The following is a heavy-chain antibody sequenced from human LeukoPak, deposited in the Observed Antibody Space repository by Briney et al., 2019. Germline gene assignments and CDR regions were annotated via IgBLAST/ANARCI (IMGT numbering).Heavy chain of an antibody. CDR3: ARDPSSGHWCFDL. D-gene: IGHD6-19*01. J-gene: IGHJ2*01. V-gene: IGHV6-1*01. Sequence: SQTLSLTCAISGDTVSSNTATWNWIRQSPSRGLEWLGRTYYRSRWYNDNSLSVKSRIIITPDTSKNQFSLQLNSVTPEDTAVYYCARDPSSGHWCFDLWGRGTLVTVSS. CDR1: GDTVSSNTAT. CDR2: TYYRSRWYN.